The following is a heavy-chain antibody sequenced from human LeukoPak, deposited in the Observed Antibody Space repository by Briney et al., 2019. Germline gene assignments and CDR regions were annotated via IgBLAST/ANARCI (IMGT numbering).Heavy chain of an antibody. CDR3: ARGRGIVVVPAATYYFDY. D-gene: IGHD2-2*01. CDR1: GYTFTSYG. Sequence: ASVKVSCKASGYTFTSYGINWVRQATGQGLEWMGWMNPNSGNTGYAQKFQGRVTITRNTSISTAYMELSSLRSEDTAVYYCARGRGIVVVPAATYYFDYWGQGTLVTVSS. V-gene: IGHV1-8*03. J-gene: IGHJ4*02. CDR2: MNPNSGNT.